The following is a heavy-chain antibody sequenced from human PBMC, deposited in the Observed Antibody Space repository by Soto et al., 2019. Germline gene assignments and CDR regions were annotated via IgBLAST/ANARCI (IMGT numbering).Heavy chain of an antibody. CDR2: INHSGST. J-gene: IGHJ3*02. D-gene: IGHD3-3*01. CDR3: ARVVKRFWIGWNDAFDI. Sequence: QVQLQQWGAGLLKPSETLSLTCAVYGGSFSGYYWSWIRQLPGKGLEWIGEINHSGSTNYSPSLKNRLTISVDTDKNQFPLKLSSVTAADTAVYYCARVVKRFWIGWNDAFDIWGQGTMVTVSS. CDR1: GGSFSGYY. V-gene: IGHV4-34*01.